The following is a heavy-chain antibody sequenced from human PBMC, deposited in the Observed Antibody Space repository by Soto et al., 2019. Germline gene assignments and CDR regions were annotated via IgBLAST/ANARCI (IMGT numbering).Heavy chain of an antibody. D-gene: IGHD2-8*01. CDR1: GASISTSY. CDR3: GRGDFENGFDI. J-gene: IGHJ3*02. Sequence: PSETLALTCTVSGASISTSYCSCIRQPPANDLEWIGYIYYSGTTYYNPSLKSRVTISVETSKNHFSLKLSSVTAADTAVYYCGRGDFENGFDISAQGPMVTVSS. CDR2: IYYSGTT. V-gene: IGHV4-59*06.